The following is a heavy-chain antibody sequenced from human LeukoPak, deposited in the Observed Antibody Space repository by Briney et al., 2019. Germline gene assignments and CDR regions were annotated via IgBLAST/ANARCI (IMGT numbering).Heavy chain of an antibody. V-gene: IGHV4-38-2*01. CDR1: GYSISSGYY. CDR3: ARTTSYDFWSGYSSERAFDI. J-gene: IGHJ3*02. CDR2: IYHSGST. Sequence: PSETLSLTCAVSGYSISSGYYWGWIRQPPGKGLEWIGSIYHSGSTYYNPSLKSRVTISVDTSKNQLSLKLSSVTAADTAVYYCARTTSYDFWSGYSSERAFDIWGQGTMVTVSS. D-gene: IGHD3-3*01.